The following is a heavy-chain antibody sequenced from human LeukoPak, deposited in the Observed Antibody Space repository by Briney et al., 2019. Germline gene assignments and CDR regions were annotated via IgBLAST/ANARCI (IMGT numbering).Heavy chain of an antibody. V-gene: IGHV3-23*01. Sequence: GGSLRLSCAASGFTFSNYAMSWVRQAPGEGLEWVSGITGSGGRTYYVDSVNGRFTISRDNSNNTLYLQMNSLRVEDTAVYYCAKDPPEHIVVVTGGLFDIWGQGTMVTVSS. CDR2: ITGSGGRT. D-gene: IGHD2-21*02. CDR3: AKDPPEHIVVVTGGLFDI. CDR1: GFTFSNYA. J-gene: IGHJ3*02.